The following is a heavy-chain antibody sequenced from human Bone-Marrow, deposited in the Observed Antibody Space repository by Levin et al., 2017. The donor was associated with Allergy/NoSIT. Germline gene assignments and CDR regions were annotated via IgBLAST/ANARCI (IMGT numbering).Heavy chain of an antibody. D-gene: IGHD6-19*01. CDR2: IGNSGGNI. CDR3: AKSGARIVVAGRYYFDS. Sequence: GGSLRLSCAASGFSFGTYAMNWVRQPPGKGLEWVAGIGNSGGNIYYADSVTGRFTISSDNSKDTVFLQMNNLRVEDTAVYYCAKSGARIVVAGRYYFDSWGQGALVTVAS. CDR1: GFSFGTYA. J-gene: IGHJ4*02. V-gene: IGHV3-23*01.